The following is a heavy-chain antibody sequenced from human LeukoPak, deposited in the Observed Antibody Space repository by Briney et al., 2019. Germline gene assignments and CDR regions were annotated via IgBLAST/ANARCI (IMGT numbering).Heavy chain of an antibody. V-gene: IGHV3-33*01. CDR3: ATSRDYIYYFDY. D-gene: IGHD4-11*01. J-gene: IGHJ4*02. CDR2: IWYDGSNK. Sequence: GGSLRLSCAASGFTFGSYGMHWVRQAPGKGLEWVAVIWYDGSNKYYADSVKGRFTISRDNSKNTLYLQMNSLRAEDTAVYYCATSRDYIYYFDYWGQGTLVTVSS. CDR1: GFTFGSYG.